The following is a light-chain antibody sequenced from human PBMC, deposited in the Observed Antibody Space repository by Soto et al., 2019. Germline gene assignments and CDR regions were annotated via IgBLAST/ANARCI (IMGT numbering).Light chain of an antibody. Sequence: QSVLTQPASVSGSPGQSISISCTGTISDIGAYNYVSWYQQHPGKAPKLIIYEVTDRPSGVSDRFSGSKSGDTASLTISGLQAEDEADYYCSSYTSSSTLVFGGGTKVTVL. J-gene: IGLJ3*02. V-gene: IGLV2-14*01. CDR3: SSYTSSSTLV. CDR2: EVT. CDR1: ISDIGAYNY.